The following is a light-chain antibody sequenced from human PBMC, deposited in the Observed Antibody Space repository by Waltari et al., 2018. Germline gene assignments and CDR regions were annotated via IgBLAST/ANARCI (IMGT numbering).Light chain of an antibody. CDR2: SYN. CDR3: QSYDGSLSASI. Sequence: QSVLTQPPSMSGAPGQRVTISCPGRSSNIGAGYDVHWYQQLPGTAPKLLIYSYNNRPSGVPDRFSGSKSGTSASLAIAGLQAEDEADYYCQSYDGSLSASIFGGGTKLTVL. CDR1: SSNIGAGYD. V-gene: IGLV1-40*01. J-gene: IGLJ2*01.